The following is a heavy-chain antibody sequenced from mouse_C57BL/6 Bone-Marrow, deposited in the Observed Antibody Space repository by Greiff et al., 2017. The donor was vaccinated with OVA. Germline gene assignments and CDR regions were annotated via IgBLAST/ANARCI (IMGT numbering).Heavy chain of an antibody. V-gene: IGHV14-4*01. J-gene: IGHJ2*01. CDR2: IDPENGDT. Sequence: EVQGVESGAELVRPGASVKLSCTASGFNIKDDYMHWVKQRPEQGLEWIGWIDPENGDTEYASKFQGKATITADTSSNTAYLQLSSLTSEDTAVYYCTTTVSIYYDDYWGQGTTLTVSS. CDR3: TTTVSIYYDDY. D-gene: IGHD2-4*01. CDR1: GFNIKDDY.